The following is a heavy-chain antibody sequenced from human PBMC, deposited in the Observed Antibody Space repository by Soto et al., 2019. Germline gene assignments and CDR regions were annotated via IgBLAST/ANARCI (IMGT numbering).Heavy chain of an antibody. V-gene: IGHV2-5*02. J-gene: IGHJ4*02. CDR2: IYWDDDK. Sequence: QITLKESGPTLVRPTQTLTLTCTFSGFSLTTSGVGVGWIRQPPGKALAWLAVIYWDDDKRYRPSLKSRLTITKDTSKNQVVLTVTNIDPVDTATYYCALKRWSNFDYWGQGTLVTVSS. CDR1: GFSLTTSGVG. D-gene: IGHD2-15*01. CDR3: ALKRWSNFDY.